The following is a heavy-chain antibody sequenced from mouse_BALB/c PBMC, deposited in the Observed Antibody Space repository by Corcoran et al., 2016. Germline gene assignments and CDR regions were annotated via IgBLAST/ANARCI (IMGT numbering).Heavy chain of an antibody. CDR3: ARGEYDRNYFDY. CDR2: INPGSGGT. D-gene: IGHD2-14*01. V-gene: IGHV1-54*01. CDR1: GYAFTNYL. Sequence: QVQLQQSGAELVRPGTSVKVSCKASGYAFTNYLIEWVKQRPGQGLEWIGVINPGSGGTNYNEKFKGKATLTADKSSSTAYMQLSSLTSDDSAVYLCARGEYDRNYFDYWGQGTTLTVAS. J-gene: IGHJ2*01.